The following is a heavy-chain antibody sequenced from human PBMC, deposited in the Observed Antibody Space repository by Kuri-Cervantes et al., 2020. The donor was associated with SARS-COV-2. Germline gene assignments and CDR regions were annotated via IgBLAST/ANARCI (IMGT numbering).Heavy chain of an antibody. CDR2: INHSGST. CDR3: ARGQYQLLFPDY. J-gene: IGHJ4*02. Sequence: SETLSLTCAVYGGSFSGYYWSWIRQPPGKGLEWIGEINHSGSTNYNPSLKSRVTISVDKSKNQFSLKLSSVTAADTAVYYCARGQYQLLFPDYWGQGTLVTVSS. CDR1: GGSFSGYY. D-gene: IGHD2-2*01. V-gene: IGHV4-34*01.